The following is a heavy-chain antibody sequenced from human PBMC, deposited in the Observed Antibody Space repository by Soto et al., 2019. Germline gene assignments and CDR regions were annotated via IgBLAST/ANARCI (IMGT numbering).Heavy chain of an antibody. D-gene: IGHD6-25*01. CDR3: AKGTPARTSGYY. Sequence: LRLSCAASGFSFSHYSMIWVRQAPGKGLEWVSYISSESGTIYYAESVKGRFAVSRDNAKDSLFLQMNSLRAEDTAIYYCAKGTPARTSGYYCGQGTPVPVSA. V-gene: IGHV3-48*01. CDR1: GFSFSHYS. CDR2: ISSESGTI. J-gene: IGHJ4*02.